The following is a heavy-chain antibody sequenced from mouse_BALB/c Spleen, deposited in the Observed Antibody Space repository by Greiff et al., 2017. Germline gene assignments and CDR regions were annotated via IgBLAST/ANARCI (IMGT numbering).Heavy chain of an antibody. CDR2: IDPENGNT. CDR1: GFNIKDYY. CDR3: ARYGNYED. J-gene: IGHJ2*01. D-gene: IGHD2-1*01. Sequence: VQLQQSGAELVRPGALVKLSCKASGFNIKDYYMHWVKQRPEQGLEWIGWIDPENGNTIYDPKFQGKASITADTSSNTAYLQLSSLTPEDTAVYYCARYGNYEDWGQGTTLTVSS. V-gene: IGHV14-1*02.